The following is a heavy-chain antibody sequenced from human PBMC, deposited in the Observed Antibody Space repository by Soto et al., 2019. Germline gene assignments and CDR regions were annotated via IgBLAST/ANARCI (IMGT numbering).Heavy chain of an antibody. CDR1: GGSISSYY. J-gene: IGHJ4*02. V-gene: IGHV4-59*08. D-gene: IGHD4-17*01. CDR3: ARRYGGTHDY. CDR2: IYYSGST. Sequence: SETLSLTCTFSGGSISSYYWSWIRQPPGKGLEWIGYIYYSGSTNYNPSLKSRVTISVDTSKNQFSLKLSSVTAADTAVYYCARRYGGTHDYWGQGTLVTVSS.